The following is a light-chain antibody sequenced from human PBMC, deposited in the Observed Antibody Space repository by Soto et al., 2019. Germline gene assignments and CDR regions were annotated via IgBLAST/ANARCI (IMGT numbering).Light chain of an antibody. CDR1: QSVNNNY. CDR3: PQYDTSLPYT. CDR2: GAS. V-gene: IGKV3-20*01. Sequence: ESVLTQSPVTLSLSPGDRATLSCEASQSVNNNYLAWYQHKPGQAPRLLIYGASSRATGTPDRFSGSGSGTDFTLTISRLAPEDFPVYYCPQYDTSLPYTFGGGTNVDIK. J-gene: IGKJ4*01.